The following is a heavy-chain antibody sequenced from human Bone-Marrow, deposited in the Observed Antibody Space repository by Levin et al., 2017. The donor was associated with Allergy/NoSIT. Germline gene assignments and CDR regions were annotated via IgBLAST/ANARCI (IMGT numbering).Heavy chain of an antibody. Sequence: ESLKISCTVSGGSISSYYWSWIRQPPGKGLEWIGYIYYSGSTNYNPSLKSRVTISVDTSKNQFSLKLSSVTAADTAVYYCARGGSGWSGDYYYGMDVWGQGTTVTVSS. CDR1: GGSISSYY. CDR3: ARGGSGWSGDYYYGMDV. D-gene: IGHD6-19*01. J-gene: IGHJ6*02. V-gene: IGHV4-59*01. CDR2: IYYSGST.